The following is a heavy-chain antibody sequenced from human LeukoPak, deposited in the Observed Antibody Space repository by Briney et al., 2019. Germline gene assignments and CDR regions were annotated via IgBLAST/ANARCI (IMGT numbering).Heavy chain of an antibody. CDR1: GGSISSYY. J-gene: IGHJ6*02. CDR3: ARALGDIVVVPDRYGMDV. Sequence: PSETLSLTCAVSGGSISSYYWSWIRQPPGKGLEWIGYIYYSGSTNYNPSLKSRVTISVDTSKNQFSLKLSSVTAADTAVYYCARALGDIVVVPDRYGMDVWGQGTTVTVSS. CDR2: IYYSGST. D-gene: IGHD2-2*01. V-gene: IGHV4-59*08.